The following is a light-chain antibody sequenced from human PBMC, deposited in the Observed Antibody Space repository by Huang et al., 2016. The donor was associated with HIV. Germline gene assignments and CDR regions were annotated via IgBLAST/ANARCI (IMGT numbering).Light chain of an antibody. CDR2: AAS. J-gene: IGKJ3*01. CDR1: QGIRNY. CDR3: QKYNSAPRST. V-gene: IGKV1-27*01. Sequence: DIQMTPSPSSLCAAVGDRLPIACRASQGIRNYLAWYQQKPGKVPKLLIYAASTLQAGGPSRLSGSGSGTDFTLTISSLQPEDVATYYCQKYNSAPRSTFGHGTKVDIK.